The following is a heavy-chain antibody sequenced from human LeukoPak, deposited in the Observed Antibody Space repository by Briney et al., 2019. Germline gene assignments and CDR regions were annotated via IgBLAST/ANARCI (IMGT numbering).Heavy chain of an antibody. Sequence: GGSLRLSCAASGFTFSSYGMHWVRQAPGKGLVWVSRINSDGSSTSYADSVKGRFTISRDNSKNTLYLQMNSLRAEDTAVYYCARVGQELTRGGVDYWGQGTLVTVSS. CDR1: GFTFSSYG. CDR3: ARVGQELTRGGVDY. V-gene: IGHV3-74*01. CDR2: INSDGSST. D-gene: IGHD6-13*01. J-gene: IGHJ4*02.